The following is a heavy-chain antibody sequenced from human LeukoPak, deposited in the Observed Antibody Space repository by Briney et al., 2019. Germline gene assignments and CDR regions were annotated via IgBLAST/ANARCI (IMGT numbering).Heavy chain of an antibody. CDR1: GFTFSSYA. J-gene: IGHJ4*02. Sequence: LGGSLRLSXAASGFTFSSYAMSWVRQAPGKGLEWVSVISGSGDSTSYADSVKGRFTISRDNSKNTLYLQMNSLRAEDTAVYYCAKDPKFSIVVVPAAGEWGQGTLVTVSS. CDR2: ISGSGDST. D-gene: IGHD2-2*01. CDR3: AKDPKFSIVVVPAAGE. V-gene: IGHV3-23*01.